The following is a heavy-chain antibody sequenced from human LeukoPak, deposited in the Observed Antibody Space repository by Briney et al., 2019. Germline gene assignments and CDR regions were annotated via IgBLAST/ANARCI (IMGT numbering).Heavy chain of an antibody. J-gene: IGHJ4*02. V-gene: IGHV1-8*01. CDR3: ARKRAYSSSWIDY. CDR1: GYTFTSYD. Sequence: ASVNVSCKASGYTFTSYDINWVRQATGQGLEWMGWMNPNSGNTGYAQKFQGRVTMTRNASISTAYMELSSLRSEDTAVYYCARKRAYSSSWIDYWGQGTLVTVSS. CDR2: MNPNSGNT. D-gene: IGHD6-13*01.